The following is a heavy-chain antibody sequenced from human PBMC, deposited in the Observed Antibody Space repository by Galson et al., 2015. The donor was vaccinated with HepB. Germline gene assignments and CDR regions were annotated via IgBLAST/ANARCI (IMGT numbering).Heavy chain of an antibody. CDR3: TSLVVPAAPYFDY. CDR2: IRSKANSYAT. CDR1: GFTFSGSA. V-gene: IGHV3-73*01. D-gene: IGHD2-2*01. Sequence: SLRLSRAASGFTFSGSAMHWVRQASGKGLEWVGRIRSKANSYATAYAASVKGKFTISRDDSKNTAYLQMNSLKTEDTAVYYCTSLVVPAAPYFDYWGQGTLVTVSS. J-gene: IGHJ4*02.